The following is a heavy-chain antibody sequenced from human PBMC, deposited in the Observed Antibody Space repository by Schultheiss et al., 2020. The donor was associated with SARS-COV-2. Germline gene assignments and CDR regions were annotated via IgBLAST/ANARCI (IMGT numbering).Heavy chain of an antibody. CDR2: ISGSGGST. Sequence: GESLKISCAASGFTFSSYAMSWVRQAPGKGLEWVSAISGSGGSTYYADSVKGRFTISRDNSKNTLYLQMNSLRAEDTAVYYCAREGCSGGSCYSRYYYYYMDVWGKGTTVTVSS. CDR3: AREGCSGGSCYSRYYYYYMDV. J-gene: IGHJ6*03. CDR1: GFTFSSYA. V-gene: IGHV3-23*01. D-gene: IGHD2-15*01.